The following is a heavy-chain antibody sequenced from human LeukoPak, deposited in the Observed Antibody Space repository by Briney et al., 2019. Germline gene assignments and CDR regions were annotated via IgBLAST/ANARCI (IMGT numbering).Heavy chain of an antibody. CDR1: RFTFSSYW. CDR3: ARRYFDY. Sequence: SGGSLRLSCAASRFTFSSYWMHWVRQAPGKGLEWVANIKQDGSEEYYVDSVKGRFTISRDNAKNSLYLQMNSLRAEDTAVYYCARRYFDYWGQGILVTVSS. CDR2: IKQDGSEE. V-gene: IGHV3-7*03. J-gene: IGHJ4*02.